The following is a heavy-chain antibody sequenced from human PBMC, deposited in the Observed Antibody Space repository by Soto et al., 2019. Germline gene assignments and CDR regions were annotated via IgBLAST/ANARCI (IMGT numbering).Heavy chain of an antibody. CDR1: GFSFSNYE. V-gene: IGHV3-48*03. D-gene: IGHD6-13*01. J-gene: IGHJ4*02. CDR3: ARDRAAGGY. CDR2: ISSGGDTI. Sequence: GGSLRLSCAASGFSFSNYEMNWVRQAPGKGLEWVAYISSGGDTIHYADSVRGRFTVSRDNARNSLSLQMNTLRVEDTALYYCARDRAAGGYWGQGTLVTVSS.